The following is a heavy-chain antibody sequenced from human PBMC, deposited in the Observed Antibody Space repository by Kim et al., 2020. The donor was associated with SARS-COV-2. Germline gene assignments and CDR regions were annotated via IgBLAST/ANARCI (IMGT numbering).Heavy chain of an antibody. D-gene: IGHD2-21*02. Sequence: GGSLRLSCAASGFTFSSYAMSWVRQAPGKGLEWVSAISGSGGSTYYADSVKGRFTISRDNSKNTLYLQMNSLRAEDTAVYYCAKDLAYCGGDCYSGGDYWGQGTLVTVSS. CDR3: AKDLAYCGGDCYSGGDY. J-gene: IGHJ4*02. V-gene: IGHV3-23*01. CDR1: GFTFSSYA. CDR2: ISGSGGST.